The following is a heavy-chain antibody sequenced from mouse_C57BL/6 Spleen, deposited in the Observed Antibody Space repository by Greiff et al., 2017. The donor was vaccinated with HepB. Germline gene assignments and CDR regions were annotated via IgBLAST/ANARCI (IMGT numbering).Heavy chain of an antibody. J-gene: IGHJ4*01. CDR1: GYSITSGYY. V-gene: IGHV3-6*01. CDR2: ISYDGSN. D-gene: IGHD1-1*01. CDR3: ARDGSSYVEAMDY. Sequence: ESGPGLVKPSQSLSLTCSVTGYSITSGYYWNWIRQFPGNKLEWMGYISYDGSNNYNPSLKNRISITRDTSKNQFFLKLNSVTTEDTATYYCARDGSSYVEAMDYWGQGTSVTVSS.